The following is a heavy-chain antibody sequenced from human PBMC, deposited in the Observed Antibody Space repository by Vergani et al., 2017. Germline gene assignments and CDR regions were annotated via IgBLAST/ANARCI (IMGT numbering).Heavy chain of an antibody. V-gene: IGHV3-30-3*01. J-gene: IGHJ6*02. CDR3: ARALLLRRCMDV. CDR1: GFTFSSYA. D-gene: IGHD4-17*01. CDR2: ISYDGSNK. Sequence: QVQLVESGGGVVQPGRSLRLSCAASGFTFSSYAMHWVRQAPGKGLEWVAVISYDGSNKYYADSVKGRFTISRDNSKNTLYLQMNSLRAEDTAVYYCARALLLRRCMDVWGQGTTVTVSS.